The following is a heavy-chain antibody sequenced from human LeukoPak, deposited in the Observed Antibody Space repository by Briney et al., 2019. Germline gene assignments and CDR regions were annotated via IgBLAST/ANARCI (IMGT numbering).Heavy chain of an antibody. V-gene: IGHV3-23*01. CDR2: ISGSGGST. J-gene: IGHJ4*02. Sequence: GGSLRLSCAASGFTFSSYAMSWVRQAPGKGLEWISNISGSGGSTYHADSVQGRFTISRDNSKNTLYLQMNSLRAEDTAVYYCAKGGGVAVAPFGYWGQGTLVTVSS. CDR1: GFTFSSYA. D-gene: IGHD6-19*01. CDR3: AKGGGVAVAPFGY.